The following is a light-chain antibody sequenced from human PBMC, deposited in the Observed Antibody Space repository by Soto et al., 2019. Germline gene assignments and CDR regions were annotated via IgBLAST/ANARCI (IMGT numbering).Light chain of an antibody. CDR1: QTISSW. CDR2: KAS. J-gene: IGKJ1*01. Sequence: DIQMTQSPSTLSGSVGDRVTITCRASQTISSWLAWYQQKPGKAPKLLIYKASTLKSGVPSRFSGSGSGTEFTLTISSLQPDDFATYYCQHYNTHWWTFGQGTKVDIK. CDR3: QHYNTHWWT. V-gene: IGKV1-5*03.